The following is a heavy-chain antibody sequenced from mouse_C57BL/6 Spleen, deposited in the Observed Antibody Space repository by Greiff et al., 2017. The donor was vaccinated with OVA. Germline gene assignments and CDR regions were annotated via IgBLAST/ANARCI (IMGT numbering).Heavy chain of an antibody. D-gene: IGHD3-1*01. Sequence: DVHLVESGGGLVQPGGSLSLSCAASGFTFTDYYMSWVRQPPGKALEWLGFIRNKANGYTTEYSASVKGRFTISRDNSQSILYLQMNALRAEDSATYYCARLASDFYYFDYWGQGTTLTVSS. CDR3: ARLASDFYYFDY. CDR2: IRNKANGYTT. CDR1: GFTFTDYY. J-gene: IGHJ2*01. V-gene: IGHV7-3*01.